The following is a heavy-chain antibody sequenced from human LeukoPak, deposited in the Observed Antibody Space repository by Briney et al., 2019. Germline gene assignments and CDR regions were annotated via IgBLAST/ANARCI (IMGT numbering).Heavy chain of an antibody. CDR3: ARDKDTGGYHRAPLTY. CDR1: RGSISSYY. V-gene: IGHV4-59*12. Sequence: SETLSLTCSVSRGSISSYYWSWIRQPPGKGLEWIGYISYSGSTNYNPSLKSRVTISVDKPKNQFSLKLSSVTAADTAVYYCARDKDTGGYHRAPLTYWGQGTLVAVSS. J-gene: IGHJ4*02. CDR2: ISYSGST. D-gene: IGHD2-8*02.